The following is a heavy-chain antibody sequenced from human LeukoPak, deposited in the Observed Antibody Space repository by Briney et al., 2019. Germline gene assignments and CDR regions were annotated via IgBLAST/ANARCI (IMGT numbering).Heavy chain of an antibody. J-gene: IGHJ4*02. CDR1: GGTFSSYA. CDR2: IIPIFGTA. Sequence: ASVKVSCKASGGTFSSYAISWVRQAPGQGLEWMGGIIPIFGTANYAQKFQGRVTITADESMSTAYMELSSLRSEDTAVYYCARESLGGAAAGTFYFDYWGQGTLVTVSS. D-gene: IGHD6-13*01. CDR3: ARESLGGAAAGTFYFDY. V-gene: IGHV1-69*13.